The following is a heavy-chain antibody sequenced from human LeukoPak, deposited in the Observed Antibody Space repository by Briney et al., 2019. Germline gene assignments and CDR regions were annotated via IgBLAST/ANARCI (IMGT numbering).Heavy chain of an antibody. V-gene: IGHV1-2*02. D-gene: IGHD5-24*01. CDR1: GYTFTSYA. CDR3: ARVPRRYDY. J-gene: IGHJ4*02. Sequence: ASVKVSCKASGYTFTSYAMNWVRQAPGQGLEWMGWINPNSGGTNYAQKFQGRVTMTRDTSINTAYMELSRLRSDDTAVYYCARVPRRYDYWGQGTLVTVSS. CDR2: INPNSGGT.